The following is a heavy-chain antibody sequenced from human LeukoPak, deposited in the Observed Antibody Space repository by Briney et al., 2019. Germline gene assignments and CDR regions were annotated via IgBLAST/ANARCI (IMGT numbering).Heavy chain of an antibody. CDR2: IYYSGST. CDR1: GGSISSHY. J-gene: IGHJ6*02. D-gene: IGHD3-10*01. Sequence: PSETLSLTCTVSGGSISSHYWSWIRQPPGKGLEWIGYIYYSGSTNYNPSLKSRVTISVDTSKNQFSLKLSSVTAADTAVYYCARADGSGSYHGPFDYYYYGMDVWGQGTTVTVSS. V-gene: IGHV4-59*11. CDR3: ARADGSGSYHGPFDYYYYGMDV.